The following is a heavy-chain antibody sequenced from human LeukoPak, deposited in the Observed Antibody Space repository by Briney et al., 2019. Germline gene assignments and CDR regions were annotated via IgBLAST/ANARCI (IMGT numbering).Heavy chain of an antibody. D-gene: IGHD3-3*01. CDR2: ISGSGGST. CDR1: GFTFSSYA. V-gene: IGHV3-23*01. Sequence: GGSLRLSCAASGFTFSSYAMSWARQAPGKGLEWVSAISGSGGSTYYADSVKGRFTISRDNSKNTLYLQMNSLRAEDTAVYYCAKAPRMEWLLYLDFDYWGQGTLVTVSS. J-gene: IGHJ4*02. CDR3: AKAPRMEWLLYLDFDY.